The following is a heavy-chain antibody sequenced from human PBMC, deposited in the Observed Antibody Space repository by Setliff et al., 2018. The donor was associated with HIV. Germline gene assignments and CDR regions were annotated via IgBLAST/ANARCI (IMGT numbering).Heavy chain of an antibody. V-gene: IGHV4-61*08. Sequence: SETLSLTCTVSDGYINSGAEYWSWIRQPPGKGLEWIGYISHSGITYYNPSLKSRVTISVDTSKNQFSLKLSSVTAADTAVYYCASYDFWSDYFYMDVWGKGTTVTVSS. CDR1: DGYINSGAEY. J-gene: IGHJ6*03. CDR2: ISHSGIT. D-gene: IGHD3-3*01. CDR3: ASYDFWSDYFYMDV.